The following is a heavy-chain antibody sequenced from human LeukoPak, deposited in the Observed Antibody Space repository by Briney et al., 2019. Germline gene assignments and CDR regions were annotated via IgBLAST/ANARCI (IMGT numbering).Heavy chain of an antibody. Sequence: GGSLRLSCAASGFIFSSYAMNWVRQAPWKGLEWVSATSASGSSTYYADSVKGRFTISRDNSKNTLYLQMNSLRAEDTAVYYCAKDGARTGVRYFDYWGQGTLVTVSS. V-gene: IGHV3-23*01. J-gene: IGHJ4*02. CDR1: GFIFSSYA. CDR2: TSASGSST. CDR3: AKDGARTGVRYFDY. D-gene: IGHD7-27*01.